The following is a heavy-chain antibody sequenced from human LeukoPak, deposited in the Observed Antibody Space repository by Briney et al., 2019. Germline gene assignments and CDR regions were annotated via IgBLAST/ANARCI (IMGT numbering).Heavy chain of an antibody. J-gene: IGHJ5*02. Sequence: PSETLSLTCTVSGGSISSGTYYWGWIRQPPGKGLEWIGSIYYSGSTYYNPSLKSRVTISVDTSKNQFSLKLCSVTAADTAVYYCARDLTPWVVVVAATVNWFDPWGQGTLVTVSS. V-gene: IGHV4-39*02. CDR3: ARDLTPWVVVVAATVNWFDP. D-gene: IGHD2-15*01. CDR1: GGSISSGTYY. CDR2: IYYSGST.